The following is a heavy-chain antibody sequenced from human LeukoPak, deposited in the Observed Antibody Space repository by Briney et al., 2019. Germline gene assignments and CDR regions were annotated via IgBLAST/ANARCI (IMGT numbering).Heavy chain of an antibody. CDR3: ARVRRAKRQNRYYFYYYMDV. CDR1: GFTFSSYC. V-gene: IGHV3-7*01. CDR2: IKQDGSEK. Sequence: GGSLRLSCAASGFTFSSYCMSWVRQAPGKGLEWVANIKQDGSEKYYVDSVKGRFTISRDNAKDSLYLQMNSLRAEDTAVHFCARVRRAKRQNRYYFYYYMDVWGKGTTVTVSS. J-gene: IGHJ6*03. D-gene: IGHD1-14*01.